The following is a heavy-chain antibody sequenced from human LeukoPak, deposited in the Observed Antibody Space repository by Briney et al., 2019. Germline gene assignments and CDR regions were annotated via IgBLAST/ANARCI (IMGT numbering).Heavy chain of an antibody. V-gene: IGHV4-39*07. CDR2: IYYSGST. J-gene: IGHJ3*02. CDR3: ARGPYSYDSSGAFDI. Sequence: PSETLSLTCTVSGGSISSSSYYWGWIRQPPGKGLEWIGSIYYSGSTNYNPSLKSRVTISVDTSKNQFSLKLSSVTAADTAVYFCARGPYSYDSSGAFDIWGQGKMVTVSS. D-gene: IGHD3-22*01. CDR1: GGSISSSSYY.